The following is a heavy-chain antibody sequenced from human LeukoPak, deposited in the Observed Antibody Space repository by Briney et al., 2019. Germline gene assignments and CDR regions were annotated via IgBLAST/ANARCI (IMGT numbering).Heavy chain of an antibody. V-gene: IGHV3-21*01. CDR3: ARGGRIVVVPAAIPHYYYYMDV. J-gene: IGHJ6*03. CDR1: GFTFSSYS. CDR2: ISSSSSRYI. Sequence: GGSLRLSCAASGFTFSSYSMNWVRQAPGKGLEWVSSISSSSSRYIYYADSVKGRFTISRDNAKNSLYLQMNSLRAEDTAVYYCARGGRIVVVPAAIPHYYYYMDVWGKGTTVTVSS. D-gene: IGHD2-2*01.